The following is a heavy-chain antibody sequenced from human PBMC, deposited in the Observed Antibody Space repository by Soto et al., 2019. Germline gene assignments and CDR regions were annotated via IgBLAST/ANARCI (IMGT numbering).Heavy chain of an antibody. D-gene: IGHD3-16*02. CDR3: ARHGMITFGGVIGEPIHY. CDR2: IYYSGST. Sequence: SETLSLTCTVSGGSISSSSYYWGWIRQPPGKGLEWIGSIYYSGSTYYNPSLKSRVTISVDTSKNQFSLKLSFVTAADTAVYYCARHGMITFGGVIGEPIHYWGQGTLVTVSS. CDR1: GGSISSSSYY. V-gene: IGHV4-39*01. J-gene: IGHJ4*02.